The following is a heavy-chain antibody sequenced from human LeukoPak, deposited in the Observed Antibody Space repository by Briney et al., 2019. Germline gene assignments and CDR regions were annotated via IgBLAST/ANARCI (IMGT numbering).Heavy chain of an antibody. V-gene: IGHV3-30*02. D-gene: IGHD3-10*01. J-gene: IGHJ6*03. CDR3: AKDSAFYYIDV. CDR1: GFTFNNYG. CDR2: IRYNGNNQ. Sequence: PGGSLRLSCAASGFTFNNYGMHWVRQAPGKGLEWVAFIRYNGNNQYYADSGKGRFTISRDNSKNTLYLQMNSLKGDDTAVYYCAKDSAFYYIDVWGKGTTVIISS.